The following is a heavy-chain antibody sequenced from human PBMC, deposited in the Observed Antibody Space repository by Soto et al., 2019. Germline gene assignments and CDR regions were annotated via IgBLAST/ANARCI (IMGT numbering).Heavy chain of an antibody. J-gene: IGHJ5*02. Sequence: GGSLRLSCAASGFTFSRYGMNWVRQAPGKGLEWVATIWYDGSDKYYAESVRGRFTISRDSSKTTVYLQMNSLRAEDSAVYYFRRKRSPGDPSNWFAPGGGGTVVTVPS. D-gene: IGHD2-21*02. V-gene: IGHV3-33*01. CDR2: IWYDGSDK. CDR1: GFTFSRYG. CDR3: RRKRSPGDPSNWFAP.